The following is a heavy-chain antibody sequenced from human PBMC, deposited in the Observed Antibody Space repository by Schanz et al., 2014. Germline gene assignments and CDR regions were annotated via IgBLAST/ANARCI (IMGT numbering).Heavy chain of an antibody. D-gene: IGHD3-10*01. Sequence: QVQLVESGGGVVQPGRSLRLSCSASGFTLSSYGMHWVRQAPGKGLEWLAVIWFDGTNKYNADSVKGRFTISRDNSMNTVYLQMNSLRSDDAAVYYCARAQGVIRLYYGVDVWGQGTTVTVSS. CDR3: ARAQGVIRLYYGVDV. CDR2: IWFDGTNK. CDR1: GFTLSSYG. J-gene: IGHJ6*02. V-gene: IGHV3-33*01.